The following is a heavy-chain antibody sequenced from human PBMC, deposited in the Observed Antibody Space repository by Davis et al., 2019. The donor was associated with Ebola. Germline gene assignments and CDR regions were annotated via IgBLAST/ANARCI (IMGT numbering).Heavy chain of an antibody. CDR3: ARGSRNMDV. Sequence: PGGSLRLSCAASGFTFNKYWMHWVRQAPGKGLVYVSRISSDGGITSYADSVKGRFTISRDNAKDSLYLQMNSLRAEDTAVYYCARGSRNMDVWGQGTTVTVSS. J-gene: IGHJ6*02. CDR1: GFTFNKYW. V-gene: IGHV3-74*01. CDR2: ISSDGGIT.